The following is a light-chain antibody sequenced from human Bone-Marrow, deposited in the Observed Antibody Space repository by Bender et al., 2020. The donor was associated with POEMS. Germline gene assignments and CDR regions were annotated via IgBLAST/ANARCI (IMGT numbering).Light chain of an antibody. CDR1: SGGIASNY. Sequence: NFMLTQLHSVSESPGKTIKISCTRSSGGIASNYVQWYQQRPGSSPTTVIYDDKQRAAGVPDRFSASIDSSSNSASLTISGLKTEDEADYYCQSYDGTKVVFGGGTKLTVL. V-gene: IGLV6-57*01. CDR3: QSYDGTKVV. CDR2: DDK. J-gene: IGLJ2*01.